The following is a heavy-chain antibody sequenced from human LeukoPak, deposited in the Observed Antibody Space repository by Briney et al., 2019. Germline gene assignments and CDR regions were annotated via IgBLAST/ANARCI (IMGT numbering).Heavy chain of an antibody. CDR2: ITKSGDST. V-gene: IGHV3-23*01. J-gene: IGHJ6*02. CDR1: GFTFSAFG. CDR3: TKDYCGKFCSAV. Sequence: GGYLRLSCAASGFTFSAFGMKWVRQAPGKGLEWVSTITKSGDSTYYVDSVKGRFTISRDNSKNTLYLQMNSLRAEDTAKYYCTKDYCGKFCSAVWGQGTTVTVSS. D-gene: IGHD3-9*01.